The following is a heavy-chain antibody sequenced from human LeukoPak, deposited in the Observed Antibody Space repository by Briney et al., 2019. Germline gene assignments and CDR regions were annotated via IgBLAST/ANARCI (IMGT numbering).Heavy chain of an antibody. Sequence: PGGSLRLSCAATRFSFTTYAMHWVRQAPGKGLEWVAFIRDNGRDEYYADSVKGRFTISRDTSKNTLYLQMNSLRAEDTAVYYCAKDGRSWNFDYWGQGTLVTVSS. J-gene: IGHJ4*02. CDR1: RFSFTTYA. V-gene: IGHV3-30*02. D-gene: IGHD6-6*01. CDR3: AKDGRSWNFDY. CDR2: IRDNGRDE.